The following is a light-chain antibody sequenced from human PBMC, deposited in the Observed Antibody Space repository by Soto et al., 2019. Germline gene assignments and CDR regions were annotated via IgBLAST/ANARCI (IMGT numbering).Light chain of an antibody. CDR2: GAS. CDR1: QSVSSN. J-gene: IGKJ1*01. CDR3: QQYGRSPAT. Sequence: EIVMTQSPATLSVSPGERATLSCRASQSVSSNLAWYQQKPCQAPRLLIYGASTRATGIPARFSGSGSGTEFTLTISSLQSEDFAVYYCQQYGRSPATFGQGTKVDI. V-gene: IGKV3-15*01.